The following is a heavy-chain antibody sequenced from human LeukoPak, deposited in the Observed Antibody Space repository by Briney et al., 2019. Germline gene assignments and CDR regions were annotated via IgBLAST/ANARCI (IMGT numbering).Heavy chain of an antibody. J-gene: IGHJ4*02. CDR1: GFTFSSYA. Sequence: GGSLRLSCAASGFTFSSYAMSWVRQAPGKGLEWVSAISGSSGSTYYADSVKGRFTISRDNSKNTLYLQMNSLRAEDTAVYYCAKTWTDSSRAPGFDYWGQGTLVTVSS. D-gene: IGHD3/OR15-3a*01. V-gene: IGHV3-23*01. CDR2: ISGSSGST. CDR3: AKTWTDSSRAPGFDY.